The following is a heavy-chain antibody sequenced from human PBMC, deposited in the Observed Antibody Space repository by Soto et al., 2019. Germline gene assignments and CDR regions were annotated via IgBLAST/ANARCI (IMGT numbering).Heavy chain of an antibody. CDR3: ARDSYSYGPFDY. Sequence: ASVEVSCKASGGTFSSYAISWVRQAPGQGLEWMGGIIPIFGTANYAQKFQGRVTITADKSTSTAYMELSSLRSEDTAVYYCARDSYSYGPFDYWGQGTLVTVSS. CDR1: GGTFSSYA. J-gene: IGHJ4*02. CDR2: IIPIFGTA. V-gene: IGHV1-69*06. D-gene: IGHD5-18*01.